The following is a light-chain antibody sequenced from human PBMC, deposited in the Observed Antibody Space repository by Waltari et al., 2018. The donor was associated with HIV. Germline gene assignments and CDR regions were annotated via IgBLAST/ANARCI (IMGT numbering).Light chain of an antibody. CDR1: SSNIGSNY. J-gene: IGLJ3*02. Sequence: PSASGTPGQRVTISCSGSSSNIGSNYVYWYQQLPGTAPKLLIYSNNQRPSGVPDRISGSKSGTSASLAISGLQSVDEADYYCAAWDDSLNAWVFGGGTKLTVL. CDR2: SNN. V-gene: IGLV1-44*01. CDR3: AAWDDSLNAWV.